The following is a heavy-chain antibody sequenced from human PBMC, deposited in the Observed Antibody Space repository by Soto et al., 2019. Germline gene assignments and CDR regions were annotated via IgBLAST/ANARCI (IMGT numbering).Heavy chain of an antibody. CDR1: GGSISGSY. Sequence: SETLSLTWSVSGGSISGSYWSWIRQSPGKGLEWLGYVYYTGSTNYSPSLRSRVSISVDTSKNEFSLRLSSVTAADTAVYFCARSVAVPGAHIDYWGQGTQVTVS. CDR3: ARSVAVPGAHIDY. CDR2: VYYTGST. V-gene: IGHV4-59*01. J-gene: IGHJ4*02. D-gene: IGHD6-19*01.